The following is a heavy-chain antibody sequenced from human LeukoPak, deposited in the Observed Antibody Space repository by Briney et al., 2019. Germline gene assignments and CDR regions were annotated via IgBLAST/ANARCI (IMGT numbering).Heavy chain of an antibody. CDR3: ARARSSGWYILDY. CDR2: IIPIFGTA. J-gene: IGHJ4*02. Sequence: GASVKVSCKASGGTFSSYAISWVRQAPGQGLEWMGGIIPIFGTANYAQKFQGRVTFTADESTSTAYMELSSLRSEDTAVYYCARARSSGWYILDYWGQGTLVTVSS. CDR1: GGTFSSYA. D-gene: IGHD6-19*01. V-gene: IGHV1-69*01.